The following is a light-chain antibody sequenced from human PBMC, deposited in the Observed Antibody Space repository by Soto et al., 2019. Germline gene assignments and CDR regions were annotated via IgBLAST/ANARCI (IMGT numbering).Light chain of an antibody. V-gene: IGKV3D-20*02. CDR2: GAS. CDR1: QSVRNNY. J-gene: IGKJ5*01. CDR3: QQRSNWIT. Sequence: EVVLTQSPGTLSLSPGEGATLSCRASQSVRNNYLAWYQHKSGQAPRLLIYGASSRATGIPARFSGSGSGTDFTLTISSVEPEDFAVYYCQQRSNWITFGQGTRLEIK.